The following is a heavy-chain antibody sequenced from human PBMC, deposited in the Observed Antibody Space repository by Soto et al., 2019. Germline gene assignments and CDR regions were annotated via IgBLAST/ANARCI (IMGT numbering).Heavy chain of an antibody. V-gene: IGHV4-31*03. J-gene: IGHJ3*02. CDR2: IYYSGST. CDR3: ARDGYCSSTSCYPVGAFDI. CDR1: GGSISSGGYY. D-gene: IGHD2-2*03. Sequence: QVQLQESGPGLVKPSQTLSLTCTVSGGSISSGGYYWSWIRQHPGKGLEWIGYIYYSGSTYYNPSLKSRVTISVDTSKNQFSLKLRSVTAADTAVYYCARDGYCSSTSCYPVGAFDIWGQGTMVTVSS.